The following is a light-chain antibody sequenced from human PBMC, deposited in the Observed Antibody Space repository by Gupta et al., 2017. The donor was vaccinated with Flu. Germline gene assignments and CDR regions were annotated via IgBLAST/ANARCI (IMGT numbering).Light chain of an antibody. Sequence: EIVLTQSPGTLSLSPGERATLSCRASQSVNNNLLTWYQQKPGQAPRLLIYGASSRATGIPDRFSGSGSGTDFTLTIRRLEPEDFAVYYCQQDGISMHTFGQGTKVEIK. J-gene: IGKJ2*01. CDR2: GAS. CDR1: QSVNNNL. CDR3: QQDGISMHT. V-gene: IGKV3-20*01.